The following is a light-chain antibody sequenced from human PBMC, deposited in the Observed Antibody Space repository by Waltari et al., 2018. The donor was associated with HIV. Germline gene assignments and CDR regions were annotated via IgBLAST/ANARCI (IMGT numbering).Light chain of an antibody. Sequence: SSELTQDPAVSVALGQTVRITCQGDSLRKYYASWYQQKPGQAPILVIYGKNNRHSGIPDRFSGSSSGNTASLTITGAQAEDEADYYCDSRDSSGNNLVFGGGTKLTVL. V-gene: IGLV3-19*01. CDR3: DSRDSSGNNLV. CDR1: SLRKYY. J-gene: IGLJ2*01. CDR2: GKN.